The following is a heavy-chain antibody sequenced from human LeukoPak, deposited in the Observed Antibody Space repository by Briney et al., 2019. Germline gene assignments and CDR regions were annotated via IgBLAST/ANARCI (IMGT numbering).Heavy chain of an antibody. D-gene: IGHD5-18*01. Sequence: ASVKVSCKASGYTFTGYYMHWVRQAPGQGLEWMGRINPNSGGTNYAQKFQGRVTMTRDTSISTAYMELSRLRSDDTAVYYCAKAAIGYRWYFDYWGQGTLVTVSS. CDR2: INPNSGGT. CDR3: AKAAIGYRWYFDY. CDR1: GYTFTGYY. J-gene: IGHJ4*02. V-gene: IGHV1-2*06.